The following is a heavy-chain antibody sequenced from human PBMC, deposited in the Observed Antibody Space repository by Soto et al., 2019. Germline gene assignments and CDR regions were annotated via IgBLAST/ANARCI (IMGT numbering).Heavy chain of an antibody. J-gene: IGHJ2*01. Sequence: QVQLVQSGAELQKPGASVNVSCKASGYSFTDYYLHWVRQAPGQGLEWMGWINPNSGATKFAQKFQGRVAMTRDTSINTAYMELTRLTSDDTALYYCATYTGVVTYLWDWYFDLWGRGTLVTVSS. CDR1: GYSFTDYY. CDR3: ATYTGVVTYLWDWYFDL. V-gene: IGHV1-2*02. D-gene: IGHD2-21*02. CDR2: INPNSGAT.